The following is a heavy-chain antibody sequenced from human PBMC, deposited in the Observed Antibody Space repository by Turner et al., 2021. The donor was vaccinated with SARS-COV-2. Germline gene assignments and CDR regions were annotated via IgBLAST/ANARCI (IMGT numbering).Heavy chain of an antibody. CDR2: ISSSSRYI. J-gene: IGHJ4*02. CDR1: GFTFSSYS. V-gene: IGHV3-21*01. Sequence: EVQLVESGGGLVKPGGSLRLSCAASGFTFSSYSMNWVRQAPGKGLEWVSSISSSSRYIYSADSVKGRFTISRDNSKNTLYLQMNSMRAEDTAVYYCAKGASQHFDYWGQGTLVTVSS. CDR3: AKGASQHFDY. D-gene: IGHD5-18*01.